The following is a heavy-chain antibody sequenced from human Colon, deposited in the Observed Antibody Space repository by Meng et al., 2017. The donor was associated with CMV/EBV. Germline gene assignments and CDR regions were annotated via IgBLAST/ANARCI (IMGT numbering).Heavy chain of an antibody. V-gene: IGHV3-23*01. CDR1: GFTFSSYA. J-gene: IGHJ4*02. D-gene: IGHD1-26*01. Sequence: GGPLRLSCAASGFTFSSYAMNWVRLAPGKGLEWVSSISGSGSSTYYADSVKGRFTISRDNSDNTLHLQMNSMRAEDTAVYYCAKGGSYYPHPSFYFDYWGQGTQVTVSS. CDR2: ISGSGSST. CDR3: AKGGSYYPHPSFYFDY.